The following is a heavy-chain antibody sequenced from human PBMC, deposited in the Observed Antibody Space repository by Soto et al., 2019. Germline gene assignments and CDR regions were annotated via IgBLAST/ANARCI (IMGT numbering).Heavy chain of an antibody. D-gene: IGHD6-19*01. CDR3: ASASPSSGWYLDYYYGMDV. CDR2: IIPIFGTA. Sequence: SVKVSCKASGGTFSSYAISWVRQAPGQGLEWMGGIIPIFGTANYAQKFQGRVTITADESTSTAYMELSSLRSEDTAVYYCASASPSSGWYLDYYYGMDVWGQGTTVTVSS. J-gene: IGHJ6*02. V-gene: IGHV1-69*13. CDR1: GGTFSSYA.